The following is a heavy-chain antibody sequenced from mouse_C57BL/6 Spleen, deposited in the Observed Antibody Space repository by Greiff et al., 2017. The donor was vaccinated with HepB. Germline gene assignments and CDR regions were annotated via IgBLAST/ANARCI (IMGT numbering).Heavy chain of an antibody. Sequence: EVKLQQSGPELVKPGASVKMSCKASGYTFTDYNMHWVKQSHGKSLEWIGYINPNNGGTSYNQKFKGKATLTVNKSSSTAYMELRSLTSEDSAVYYCARGGNYGGFAYWGQGTLVTVSA. J-gene: IGHJ3*01. CDR3: ARGGNYGGFAY. CDR1: GYTFTDYN. V-gene: IGHV1-22*01. CDR2: INPNNGGT. D-gene: IGHD2-1*01.